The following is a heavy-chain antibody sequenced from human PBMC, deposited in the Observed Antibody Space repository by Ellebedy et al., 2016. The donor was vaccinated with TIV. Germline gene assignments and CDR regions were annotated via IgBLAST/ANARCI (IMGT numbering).Heavy chain of an antibody. CDR1: GFTFSSYA. D-gene: IGHD6-6*01. Sequence: PGGSLRLSCAASGFTFSSYAMSWVRQAPGKGLEWVSASSGSGGSTYYADSVKGRFTISRDSSKSTLYLQMTSLRAEDTALYYCAKGTLGKGSSGFDDWGRGTQVTVSS. CDR2: SSGSGGST. J-gene: IGHJ4*02. V-gene: IGHV3-23*01. CDR3: AKGTLGKGSSGFDD.